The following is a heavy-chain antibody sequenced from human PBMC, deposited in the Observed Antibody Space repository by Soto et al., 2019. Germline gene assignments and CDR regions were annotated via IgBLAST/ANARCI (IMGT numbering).Heavy chain of an antibody. D-gene: IGHD3-10*01. Sequence: SATLSLTCNVSGCYISSGAYYWSWIRQHPGRGLEWIGEMYHSGITNYSPSLKSRVNILIDESKNQFSLKLTSVTAADTARYFCARASASSKLRGVIINWGQGSLVTVSS. CDR3: ARASASSKLRGVIIN. J-gene: IGHJ4*02. CDR2: MYHSGIT. V-gene: IGHV4-31*03. CDR1: GCYISSGAYY.